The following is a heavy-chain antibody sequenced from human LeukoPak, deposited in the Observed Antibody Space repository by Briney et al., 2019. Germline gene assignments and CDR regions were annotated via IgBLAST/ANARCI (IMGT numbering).Heavy chain of an antibody. Sequence: ASVKVSCKASGYTFTGYYMHWARQAPGQGLEWMGWINPNSGGTNYAQKFQGRVTMTRDTSISTAYMELSRLRSDDTAVYYCARGVSSSWYYFDYWGQGTLVTVSS. D-gene: IGHD6-13*01. CDR2: INPNSGGT. CDR1: GYTFTGYY. J-gene: IGHJ4*02. CDR3: ARGVSSSWYYFDY. V-gene: IGHV1-2*02.